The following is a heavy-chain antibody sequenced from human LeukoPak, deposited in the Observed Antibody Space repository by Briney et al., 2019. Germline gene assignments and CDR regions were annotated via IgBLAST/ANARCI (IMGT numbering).Heavy chain of an antibody. CDR1: GFTFSTYV. CDR3: AKGNWRYFDY. D-gene: IGHD1-1*01. J-gene: IGHJ4*02. V-gene: IGHV3-23*01. Sequence: GGSLRLSCAASGFTFSTYVMSWVRQAPGKGLEWVSAISGSGGSTYYADSVKGRFTISRDNSKNTLYLQMNSLGADDTAVYYCAKGNWRYFDYWGQGTLVAVSS. CDR2: ISGSGGST.